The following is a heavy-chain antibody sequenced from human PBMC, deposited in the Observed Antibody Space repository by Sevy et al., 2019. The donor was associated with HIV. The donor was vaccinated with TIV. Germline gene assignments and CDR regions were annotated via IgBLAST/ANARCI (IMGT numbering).Heavy chain of an antibody. V-gene: IGHV3-23*01. CDR2: ISGSGGST. J-gene: IGHJ6*02. CDR1: GFTFSSYA. D-gene: IGHD3-10*01. Sequence: GGSLRLSCAASGFTFSSYAMSWVRQAPGKGLEWVSAISGSGGSTYYADSVKGRLTISRDNSKNTLYLQMNSLRAEDTAVYYCRITMLRGVIYGMAVWGQGTTVTVSS. CDR3: RITMLRGVIYGMAV.